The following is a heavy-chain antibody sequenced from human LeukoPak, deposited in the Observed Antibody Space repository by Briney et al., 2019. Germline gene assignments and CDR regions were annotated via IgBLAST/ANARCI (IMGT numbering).Heavy chain of an antibody. CDR1: DDSISDYY. D-gene: IGHD1-26*01. J-gene: IGHJ4*02. V-gene: IGHV4-59*01. CDR3: TRGAGRIIDY. CDR2: FHNSGTS. Sequence: SETLSLTCTVSDDSISDYYRGWIRQPPGKGLEWIGYFHNSGTSTYNPSLKSRVTISADTSKNQFSLKLNSLTTADTAVYYCTRGAGRIIDYWGQGILVTVSS.